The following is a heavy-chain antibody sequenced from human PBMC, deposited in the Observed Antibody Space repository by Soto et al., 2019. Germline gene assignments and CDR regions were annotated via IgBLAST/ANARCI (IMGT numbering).Heavy chain of an antibody. J-gene: IGHJ4*02. D-gene: IGHD3-9*01. CDR2: INVGNGNT. CDR3: GRGNCDDICSHDY. Sequence: ASVKVSCKASGYTFSPYILYWMRQAPGQRLEWMGWINVGNGNTKYSQKFQDRVTITRDTSASIAYMELSSLTSEDTVFYYCGRGNCDDICSHDYWGQETLVTVSS. CDR1: GYTFSPYI. V-gene: IGHV1-3*01.